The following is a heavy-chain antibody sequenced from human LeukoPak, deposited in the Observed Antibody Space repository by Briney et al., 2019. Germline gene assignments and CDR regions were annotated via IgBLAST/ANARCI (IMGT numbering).Heavy chain of an antibody. V-gene: IGHV3-23*01. CDR2: IRGSGGST. CDR1: GFTFSSYA. Sequence: GGSLRLSCAASGFTFSSYAMSWVRQAPGKGLEWVSTIRGSGGSTYYADSVKGRFTISRDNSKNTLYLQMNSLRAEDTAVYYCAKKDYYDSSGYYVHANYYFDYWGQGTLVTVSS. D-gene: IGHD3-22*01. CDR3: AKKDYYDSSGYYVHANYYFDY. J-gene: IGHJ4*02.